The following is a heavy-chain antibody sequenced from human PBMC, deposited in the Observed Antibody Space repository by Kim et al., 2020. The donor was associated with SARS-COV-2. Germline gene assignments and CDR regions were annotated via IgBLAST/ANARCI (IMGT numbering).Heavy chain of an antibody. CDR2: IIPIFGTA. Sequence: SVKVSCKASGGTFSSYAISWVRQAPGQGLEWMGGIIPIFGTANYAQKFQGRVTITADESTSTAYMELSSLGSEDTAVYYCARAGVYDILTGSGGFDYWGEGTMVSGSA. D-gene: IGHD3-9*01. CDR1: GGTFSSYA. V-gene: IGHV1-69*13. J-gene: IGHJ4*02. CDR3: ARAGVYDILTGSGGFDY.